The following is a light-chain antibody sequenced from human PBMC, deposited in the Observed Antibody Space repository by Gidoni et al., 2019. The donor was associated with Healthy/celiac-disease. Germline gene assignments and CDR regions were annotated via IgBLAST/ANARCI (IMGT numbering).Light chain of an antibody. CDR1: QRMSTW. V-gene: IGKV1-5*03. J-gene: IGKJ2*01. Sequence: DIQRPQSPSTLSASVGDRVTITCRASQRMSTWLAWYQQNRGKAPKLLISNASSLECGVPSRSSGRGSGTEFTLTISSLQSDDFATYYFQQYNSYSGRYTFGQGTKLEIK. CDR2: NAS. CDR3: QQYNSYSGRYT.